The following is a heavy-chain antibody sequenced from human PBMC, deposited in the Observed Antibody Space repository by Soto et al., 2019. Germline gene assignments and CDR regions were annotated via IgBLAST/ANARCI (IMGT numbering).Heavy chain of an antibody. Sequence: SETLSLTCTVSGGSISSGDYYWSWIRQPPGKGLEWIGYIYYSGSTYYNPSLKSRVTISVDTSKNQLSLKLSSVTAADTAVYYCAREGGFVAANDGFDIWGQGTMVTVS. D-gene: IGHD2-15*01. CDR3: AREGGFVAANDGFDI. V-gene: IGHV4-30-4*01. CDR1: GGSISSGDYY. CDR2: IYYSGST. J-gene: IGHJ3*02.